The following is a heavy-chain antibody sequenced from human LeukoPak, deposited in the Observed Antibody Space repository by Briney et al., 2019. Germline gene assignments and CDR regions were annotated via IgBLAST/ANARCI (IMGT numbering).Heavy chain of an antibody. V-gene: IGHV4-4*07. CDR3: ARIPYSSSSGYYYGMDV. J-gene: IGHJ6*02. CDR1: GGSISSYY. D-gene: IGHD6-6*01. Sequence: SETLSLTCTVSGGSISSYYWSWTRQPAGKRLEWIGRIYTSGSTNYNPSLKSRVTMSVDTSKNEFSLKLSSVTAADTAVYYCARIPYSSSSGYYYGMDVWGQGTTVTASS. CDR2: IYTSGST.